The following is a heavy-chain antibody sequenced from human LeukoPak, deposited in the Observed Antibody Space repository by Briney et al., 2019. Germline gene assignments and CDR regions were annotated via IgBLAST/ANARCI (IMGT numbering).Heavy chain of an antibody. CDR3: ARAPTYDSSGYSLS. V-gene: IGHV1-69*13. CDR2: IIPIFGTA. D-gene: IGHD3-22*01. CDR1: GGTFSSYA. J-gene: IGHJ5*02. Sequence: ASVKVSCKASGGTFSSYAISWLRQAPGQGLEWMGGIIPIFGTANYAQKFQGRVTITADESTSTAYMELSSLRSEDTAVYYCARAPTYDSSGYSLSWGQGTLVTVSS.